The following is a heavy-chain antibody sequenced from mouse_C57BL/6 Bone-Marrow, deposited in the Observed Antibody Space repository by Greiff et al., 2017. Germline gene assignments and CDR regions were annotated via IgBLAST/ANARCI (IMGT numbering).Heavy chain of an antibody. CDR3: TTNCPWFAY. Sequence: EVQLQQSGAELVRPGASVKLSCTASGFNIKDDYMHWVKQRPEQGLEWIGWIDPENGDTEYASKFQGKATITADTSSNTAYLQLSSLTSEDTAVYYCTTNCPWFAYWGQGTLVTVSA. J-gene: IGHJ3*01. CDR1: GFNIKDDY. D-gene: IGHD4-1*01. V-gene: IGHV14-4*01. CDR2: IDPENGDT.